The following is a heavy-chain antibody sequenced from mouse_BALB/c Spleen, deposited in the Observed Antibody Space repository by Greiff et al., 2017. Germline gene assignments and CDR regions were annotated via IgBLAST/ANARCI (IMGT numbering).Heavy chain of an antibody. CDR3: ARDGATVAPYWYFDV. J-gene: IGHJ1*01. D-gene: IGHD1-1*01. CDR2: ISDGGSYT. Sequence: EVKLQESGGGLVKPGGSLKLSCAASGFTFSDYYMYWVRQTPEKRLEWVATISDGGSYTYYPDSVKGRFTISRDNAKNNLYLQMSSLKSEDTAMYYCARDGATVAPYWYFDVWGAGTTVTVSS. V-gene: IGHV5-4*02. CDR1: GFTFSDYY.